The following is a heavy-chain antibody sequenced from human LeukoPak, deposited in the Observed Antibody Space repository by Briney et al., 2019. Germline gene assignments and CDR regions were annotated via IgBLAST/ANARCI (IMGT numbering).Heavy chain of an antibody. CDR2: IYYSGST. J-gene: IGHJ5*02. V-gene: IGHV4-39*07. CDR3: ARTTWPTNRFDP. Sequence: PSETLSLTCTVSGGSISSSSYYWGWIRQPPGKGLEWIGSIYYSGSTYYNPSLKSRVTISVDTSKNQFSLKLSSVTAADTAVYYCARTTWPTNRFDPWGQGTLVTVSS. CDR1: GGSISSSSYY. D-gene: IGHD2/OR15-2a*01.